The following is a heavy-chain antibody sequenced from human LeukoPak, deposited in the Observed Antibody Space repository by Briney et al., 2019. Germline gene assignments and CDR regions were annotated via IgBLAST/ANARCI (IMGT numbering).Heavy chain of an antibody. CDR1: GGSISSGAYY. CDR3: ARDRYDSYPMDV. CDR2: AHNSGST. Sequence: SQTLSLTCTVSGGSISSGAYYWSWIRQHPGKGLEWIGYAHNSGSTYYNPSLKSRISISVDTSKNQFSLKLSSVTAADTAVYYCARDRYDSYPMDVWGQGTTVTVSS. V-gene: IGHV4-31*03. D-gene: IGHD3-3*01. J-gene: IGHJ6*02.